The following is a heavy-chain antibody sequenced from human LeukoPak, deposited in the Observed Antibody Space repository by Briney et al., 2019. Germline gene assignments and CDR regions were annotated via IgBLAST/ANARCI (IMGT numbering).Heavy chain of an antibody. CDR3: ARDNREYSSSWYAGWFDP. V-gene: IGHV4-59*01. Sequence: SETLSLTCTVSGGSISSYYWSWIRQPPGKGLEWIGYIYYSGSTNYNPFLKSRVTISVDTSKNQFSLKLSSVTAADTAVYYCARDNREYSSSWYAGWFDPWGQGTLVTVSS. D-gene: IGHD6-13*01. CDR2: IYYSGST. J-gene: IGHJ5*02. CDR1: GGSISSYY.